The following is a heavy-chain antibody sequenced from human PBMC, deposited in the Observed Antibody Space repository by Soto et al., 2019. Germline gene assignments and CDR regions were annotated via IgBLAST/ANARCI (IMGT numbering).Heavy chain of an antibody. CDR3: TTGREALLY. J-gene: IGHJ4*02. Sequence: EVQLVESGGGLVKPGGSLRLSCAVSGFTFSKVWMNWVRQAPGKGLEWVGRIKSKTDGGTTDYAAAVKGRFTITRDDSKDPLYLQMNSLKPEATAVYSCTTGREALLYWGQGTLVTVSS. CDR1: GFTFSKVW. D-gene: IGHD1-26*01. V-gene: IGHV3-15*07. CDR2: IKSKTDGGTT.